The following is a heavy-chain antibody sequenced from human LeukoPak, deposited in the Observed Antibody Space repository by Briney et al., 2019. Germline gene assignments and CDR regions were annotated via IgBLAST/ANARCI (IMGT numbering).Heavy chain of an antibody. CDR1: GFTFSSYS. V-gene: IGHV3-48*04. J-gene: IGHJ4*02. D-gene: IGHD6-13*01. CDR2: ISSSSSTI. Sequence: PGGSLRLSCAASGFTFSSYSMNWVRQAPGKGLEWVSYISSSSSTIYYADFVEGRFTISRDNAKNSLYLQMNSLRAEDTAVYYCAREGVIAAAGIDYWGQGTLVTVSS. CDR3: AREGVIAAAGIDY.